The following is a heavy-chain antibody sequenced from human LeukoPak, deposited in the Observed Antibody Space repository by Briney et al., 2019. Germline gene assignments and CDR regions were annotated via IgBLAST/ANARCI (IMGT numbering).Heavy chain of an antibody. D-gene: IGHD2-2*01. CDR3: ARAECASCYLVDF. J-gene: IGHJ4*02. Sequence: ASVKVSCKASGYTFTNHAIHWVRQAPGQRLEWMGWINAGNGYTEYPQNFRDRVTITRDTSANTVYMELSSLRSEDTAVYFRARAECASCYLVDFWGQGTLITVSS. CDR1: GYTFTNHA. CDR2: INAGNGYT. V-gene: IGHV1-3*01.